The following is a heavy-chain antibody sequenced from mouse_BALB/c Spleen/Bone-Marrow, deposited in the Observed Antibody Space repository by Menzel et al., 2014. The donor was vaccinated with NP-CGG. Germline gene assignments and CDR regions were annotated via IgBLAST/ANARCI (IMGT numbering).Heavy chain of an antibody. D-gene: IGHD2-1*01. V-gene: IGHV1S137*01. J-gene: IGHJ2*01. Sequence: LVESGAELVRPGVSVKISCKGSGYTFTDYAMHWVKQSHAKSLEWIGVISTYDGDASYNQKFKGKATMTVDKSSSTAYMELARLTSEDSAIYYCAREGNGNLDYWGQGTTLTVSS. CDR3: AREGNGNLDY. CDR1: GYTFTDYA. CDR2: ISTYDGDA.